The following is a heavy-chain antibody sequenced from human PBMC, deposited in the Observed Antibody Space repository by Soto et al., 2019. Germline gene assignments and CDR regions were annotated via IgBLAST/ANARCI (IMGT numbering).Heavy chain of an antibody. CDR2: ISGSGAST. Sequence: GGSVRLSCAASGFTFSSYAMSCVRQAPRKGLEWVSAISGSGASTYYADSVKGRFTISRDNSKNTLYLQMNSLRAEDTAVYYYAHFDCFIDYWGQGTLVTVSA. J-gene: IGHJ4*02. D-gene: IGHD3-9*01. V-gene: IGHV3-23*01. CDR3: AHFDCFIDY. CDR1: GFTFSSYA.